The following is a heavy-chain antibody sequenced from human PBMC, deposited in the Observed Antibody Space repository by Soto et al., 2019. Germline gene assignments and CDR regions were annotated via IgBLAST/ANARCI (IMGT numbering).Heavy chain of an antibody. CDR3: ARDKITGLFDY. Sequence: SETLSLTCAVYGGSFSGYCWTWIRQPPGTGLEWSGEINHSGSTNYNPSLKSRGTISVDRSKNQFSLKLTSVTAADTAVYYCARDKITGLFDYWGQGTLVTVSS. CDR1: GGSFSGYC. D-gene: IGHD2-8*02. CDR2: INHSGST. V-gene: IGHV4-34*01. J-gene: IGHJ4*02.